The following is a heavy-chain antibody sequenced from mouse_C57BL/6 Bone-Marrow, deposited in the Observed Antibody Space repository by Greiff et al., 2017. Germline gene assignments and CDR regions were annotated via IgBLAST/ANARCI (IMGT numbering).Heavy chain of an antibody. CDR3: ASHFYDSYPAWFAY. V-gene: IGHV1-64*01. D-gene: IGHD2-3*01. J-gene: IGHJ3*01. CDR1: GYTFTSYW. Sequence: VQLQQPGAELVKPGASVKLSCKASGYTFTSYWMHWVKQRPGQGLEWIGMIHPNSGSTNSTEKFKSKATLTVDKSSSTAYMQLSSLTSEDSAVYYCASHFYDSYPAWFAYWGQGTLVTVSA. CDR2: IHPNSGST.